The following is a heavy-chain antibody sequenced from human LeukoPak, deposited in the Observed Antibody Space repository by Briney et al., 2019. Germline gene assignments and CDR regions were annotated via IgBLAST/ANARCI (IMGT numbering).Heavy chain of an antibody. J-gene: IGHJ3*02. Sequence: SETLSLTCTVSGGSISSSSYYWGWIRQPPGKGLEWIGSIYYSGSTYYNPSLKSRVTISVDTSKNQFSLKLSSVTAADTAVYYCARDYRTYGDYHAFDIWGQGTMVTVSS. D-gene: IGHD4-17*01. CDR1: GGSISSSSYY. CDR3: ARDYRTYGDYHAFDI. V-gene: IGHV4-39*02. CDR2: IYYSGST.